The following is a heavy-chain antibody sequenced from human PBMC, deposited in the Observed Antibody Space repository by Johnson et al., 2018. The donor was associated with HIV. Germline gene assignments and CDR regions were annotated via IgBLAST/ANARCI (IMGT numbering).Heavy chain of an antibody. CDR1: GFTFSSYG. CDR2: IYSGGST. V-gene: IGHV3-NL1*01. D-gene: IGHD7-27*01. Sequence: QVQLVESGGGLIQPGGSLRLSCAASGFTFSSYGMHWVRQAPGKGLEWVSVIYSGGSTSYADSVKGRFTISRDNGRNSLYLQMNSLRAEDTALYYCASGDELGDDAFDIWGQGTMVTVSS. J-gene: IGHJ3*02. CDR3: ASGDELGDDAFDI.